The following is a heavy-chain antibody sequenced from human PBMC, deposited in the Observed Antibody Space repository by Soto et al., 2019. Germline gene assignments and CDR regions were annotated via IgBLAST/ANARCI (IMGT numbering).Heavy chain of an antibody. CDR3: ARGSMVVYSVIRAEYFQH. Sequence: QVQLVESGGGVVQPGRSLRLSCAASGFTFSSYGMHWVRQAPGKGLEWVAVICYDGSNKYYADSVKGRFTISRDNSKNTLYMQMKSLRDEDTAVYYCARGSMVVYSVIRAEYFQHWGQGTLVTVSS. CDR1: GFTFSSYG. J-gene: IGHJ1*01. V-gene: IGHV3-33*01. D-gene: IGHD2-8*02. CDR2: ICYDGSNK.